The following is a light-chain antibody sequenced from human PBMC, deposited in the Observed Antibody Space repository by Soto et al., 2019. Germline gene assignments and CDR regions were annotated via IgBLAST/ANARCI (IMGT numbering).Light chain of an antibody. V-gene: IGLV2-11*01. CDR2: DVS. J-gene: IGLJ2*01. CDR1: SSDVGGYNY. Sequence: QSALTQPRSVSGSPVQSVTISCTGTSSDVGGYNYVSWYQQHPVKAPKLMIYDVSKRPSGVPDRFSGSKSGNTASLTISGLQAEDEADYYCCSYAGSYTLGLGGGTKLTVL. CDR3: CSYAGSYTLG.